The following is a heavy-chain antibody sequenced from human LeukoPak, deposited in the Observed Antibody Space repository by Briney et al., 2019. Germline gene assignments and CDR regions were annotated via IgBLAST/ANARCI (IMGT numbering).Heavy chain of an antibody. CDR1: GFIFTNYF. Sequence: GGSLRLSCAASGFIFTNYFMSWVRQAPGKGLEWVARIKHDGSEKYYVDSVRGRFTISRDNTMNSLYLQMNSLRAEDTAVYYCARDSRIDAFDIWGQGTMVTVSS. V-gene: IGHV3-7*01. CDR3: ARDSRIDAFDI. CDR2: IKHDGSEK. D-gene: IGHD6-13*01. J-gene: IGHJ3*02.